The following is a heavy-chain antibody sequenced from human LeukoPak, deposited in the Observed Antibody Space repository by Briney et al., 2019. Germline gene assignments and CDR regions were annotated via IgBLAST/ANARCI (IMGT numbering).Heavy chain of an antibody. D-gene: IGHD3-22*01. CDR2: INPNSGGT. V-gene: IGHV1-2*02. CDR3: ARGRYYDSSGPPYYFDY. J-gene: IGHJ4*02. CDR1: GYTFTGYY. Sequence: ASVKVSCKASGYTFTGYYMHWVRQAPGQGLEWMGWINPNSGGTNYAQKFQGGVTMTRDTSISTAYMELSRLRSDDTAVYYCARGRYYDSSGPPYYFDYWGQGTLVTVSS.